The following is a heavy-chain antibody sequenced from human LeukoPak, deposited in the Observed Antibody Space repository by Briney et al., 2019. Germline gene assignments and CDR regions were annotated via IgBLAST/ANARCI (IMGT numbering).Heavy chain of an antibody. CDR1: GFTFRTYS. CDR2: ISSNGASI. J-gene: IGHJ4*02. CDR3: ASFDPFDY. V-gene: IGHV3-21*01. Sequence: PGGSLRLSCVASGFTFRTYSMNWVRQAPGKGLEWVSYISSNGASIYYADSVKGRFTISRDNDKNSLYLQMHSFRAEDTPVYYRASFDPFDYWGQGTLVSVSS. D-gene: IGHD3-9*01.